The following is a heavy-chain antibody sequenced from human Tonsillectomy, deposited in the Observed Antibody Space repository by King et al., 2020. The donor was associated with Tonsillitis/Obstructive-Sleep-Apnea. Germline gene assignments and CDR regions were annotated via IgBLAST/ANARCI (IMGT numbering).Heavy chain of an antibody. Sequence: VQLVESGGNLVQPGRSLRLSCAASGFTFDDYAMHWVRQAPGKGLEWVSGISWNSGSIGYADSVKGRFTISRDNAKNSLYLQMNSLRAEDTALYYCAKDSRLHPLSDYYYMDVWGKGTTVTVSS. CDR1: GFTFDDYA. V-gene: IGHV3-9*01. D-gene: IGHD4-11*01. J-gene: IGHJ6*03. CDR3: AKDSRLHPLSDYYYMDV. CDR2: ISWNSGSI.